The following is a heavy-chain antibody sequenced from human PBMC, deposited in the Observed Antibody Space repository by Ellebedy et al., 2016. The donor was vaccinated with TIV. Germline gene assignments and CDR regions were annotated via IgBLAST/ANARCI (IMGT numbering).Heavy chain of an antibody. J-gene: IGHJ4*02. CDR1: GYTFTSYG. D-gene: IGHD6-19*01. Sequence: ASVKVSCKASGYTFTSYGISWVRQAPGQGLEWMGRISAYNGNTSYAQKFQGRVTMTRDTSTSTVYMELSSLTSEDTATYYCAREYKGGWWDYWGQGTLVTASS. CDR3: AREYKGGWWDY. CDR2: ISAYNGNT. V-gene: IGHV1-18*01.